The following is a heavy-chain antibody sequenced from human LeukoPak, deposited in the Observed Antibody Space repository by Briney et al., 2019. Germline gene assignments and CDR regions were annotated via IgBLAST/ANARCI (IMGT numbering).Heavy chain of an antibody. CDR3: ARARYDYVWGSYRLQYYFDY. CDR2: IPSGGGT. J-gene: IGHJ4*02. CDR1: GFTFSTYG. V-gene: IGHV3-23*01. D-gene: IGHD3-16*02. Sequence: QAGGTLRLSCAASGFTFSTYGMSWVRQAPGKGLQWVSTIPSGGGTYYADSVKGRFTISRDNSKNTLYLQMNSLRAEDTAVYYCARARYDYVWGSYRLQYYFDYWGRGTLVTVSS.